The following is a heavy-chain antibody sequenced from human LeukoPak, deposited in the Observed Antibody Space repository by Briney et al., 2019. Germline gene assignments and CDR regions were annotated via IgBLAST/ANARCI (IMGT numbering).Heavy chain of an antibody. CDR3: VRDGGVGGYDLLDY. CDR2: ISWNSGSI. J-gene: IGHJ4*02. D-gene: IGHD5-12*01. V-gene: IGHV3-9*01. CDR1: GFTFDDYA. Sequence: QSGRSLRLSCAASGFTFDDYAMHWVRQAPGKGLEWVSGISWNSGSIGYADSVKGRFTISRDNAKNSLSLQMNSLRAEDTAVYYCVRDGGVGGYDLLDYWGQGTLVTVSS.